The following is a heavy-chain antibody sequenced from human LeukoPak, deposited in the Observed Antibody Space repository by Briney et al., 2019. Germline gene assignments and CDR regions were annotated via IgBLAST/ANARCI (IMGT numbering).Heavy chain of an antibody. CDR2: IYPGDSDT. V-gene: IGHV5-51*01. CDR3: ASARGHYTHWYFDL. CDR1: GYSFTSYW. Sequence: GESLKISCKGSGYSFTSYWIGWVRQMPGKGLEWMGIIYPGDSDTRYSPSFQGQVTISADKSINTTYLQWRSLKASDTAMYYCASARGHYTHWYFDLWGRGTLVTVSS. D-gene: IGHD3-10*01. J-gene: IGHJ2*01.